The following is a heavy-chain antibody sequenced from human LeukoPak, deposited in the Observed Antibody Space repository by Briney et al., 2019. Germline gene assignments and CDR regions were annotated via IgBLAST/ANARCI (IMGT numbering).Heavy chain of an antibody. CDR2: ISSSGSTI. D-gene: IGHD1-26*01. V-gene: IGHV3-48*03. Sequence: GGSLRLSCAASGFTFSSYEMNWVRQAPGKGLEWVSYISSSGSTIYYADSVKGRFTISRDNAKNSLYLQMNSLRAEDTAVYYCAREEALGSGSFDYWGQGTLVTVSS. CDR3: AREEALGSGSFDY. CDR1: GFTFSSYE. J-gene: IGHJ4*02.